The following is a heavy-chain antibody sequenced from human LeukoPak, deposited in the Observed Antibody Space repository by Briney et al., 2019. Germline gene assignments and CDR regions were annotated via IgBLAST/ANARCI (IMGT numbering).Heavy chain of an antibody. CDR1: GFTFSSYG. D-gene: IGHD6-13*01. V-gene: IGHV3-33*01. CDR3: ARDRVSSWYVDAFDI. CDR2: IWYDGSNK. J-gene: IGHJ3*02. Sequence: GGSLRLSCAASGFTFSSYGMHWVRQAPGKGLEWVAVIWYDGSNKYYADSVKGRFTISRDNSKNTLYLQMNSLRAEDTAVYYCARDRVSSWYVDAFDIWGQGTMVTVSS.